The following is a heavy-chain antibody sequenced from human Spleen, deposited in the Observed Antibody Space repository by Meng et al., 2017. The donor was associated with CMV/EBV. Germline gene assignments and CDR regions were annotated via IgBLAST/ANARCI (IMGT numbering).Heavy chain of an antibody. D-gene: IGHD2-15*01. J-gene: IGHJ6*02. Sequence: GGSLRLSCAASGFTFSYYRMHWVRQAPGKGLVWVSRINNDGSSTTYADSVKGRFTISRDNANNTLYLQMNSLRAEDTAVYYCVTIYAVAAMDVWGQGTTVTVSS. CDR2: INNDGSST. CDR3: VTIYAVAAMDV. CDR1: GFTFSYYR. V-gene: IGHV3-74*01.